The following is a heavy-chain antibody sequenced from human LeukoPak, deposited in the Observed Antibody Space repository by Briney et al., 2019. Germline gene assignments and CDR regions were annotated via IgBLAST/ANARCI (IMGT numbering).Heavy chain of an antibody. D-gene: IGHD4-17*01. Sequence: SETLSLTCTVSGGSISSSSYYWGWIRQPPGKGLEWIGSIYYSGSTYYNPSLKSRVTISVDTSKNQFSLKLSSVTAADTAVYYCARGDYGDYDARDYWGQGTLVTVSS. CDR3: ARGDYGDYDARDY. J-gene: IGHJ4*02. CDR1: GGSISSSSYY. CDR2: IYYSGST. V-gene: IGHV4-39*07.